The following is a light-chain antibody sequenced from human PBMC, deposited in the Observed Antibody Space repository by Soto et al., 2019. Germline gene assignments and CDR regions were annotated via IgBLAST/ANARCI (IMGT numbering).Light chain of an antibody. CDR2: GAS. CDR1: QSVSSSY. CDR3: QQYGSSPPYT. V-gene: IGKV3-20*01. J-gene: IGKJ2*01. Sequence: EIVLTQSPGTLSLSPGERATLSCRASQSVSSSYLAWYQQKPGQAPRLLIYGASSRATGIPDRFSGSGSGTDFTLTISRLENDDFAVYYCQQYGSSPPYTFGQGTKVDIK.